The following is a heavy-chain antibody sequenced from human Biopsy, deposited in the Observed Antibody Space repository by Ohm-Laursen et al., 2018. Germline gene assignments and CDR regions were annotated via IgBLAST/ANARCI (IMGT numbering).Heavy chain of an antibody. D-gene: IGHD3-22*01. V-gene: IGHV4-59*01. CDR2: VYYTGST. CDR1: GDSISIYY. J-gene: IGHJ2*01. CDR3: ARDRGYYSDRTVPGYFDL. Sequence: SDTLSLPCTVSGDSISIYYWSGIRNPPGKGLQWIGYVYYTGSTDYNPSLQSRVTISVDTSKNHFSLRLRSVTPADTAIYYCARDRGYYSDRTVPGYFDLWGRGTLVTVSS.